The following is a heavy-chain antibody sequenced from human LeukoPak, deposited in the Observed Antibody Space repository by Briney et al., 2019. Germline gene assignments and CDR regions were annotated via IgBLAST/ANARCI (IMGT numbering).Heavy chain of an antibody. Sequence: GGSLRLSCAASGFTSSSYWMSWVRQAPGKGLEWVANINQDGSEKYYVDSVKGRFTISRDNAKNSLYLQMNSLRAEDTAVYYCAREGCSGGSCYHNWFNPWGQGTLVTVSS. CDR1: GFTSSSYW. CDR3: AREGCSGGSCYHNWFNP. J-gene: IGHJ5*02. CDR2: INQDGSEK. D-gene: IGHD2-15*01. V-gene: IGHV3-7*01.